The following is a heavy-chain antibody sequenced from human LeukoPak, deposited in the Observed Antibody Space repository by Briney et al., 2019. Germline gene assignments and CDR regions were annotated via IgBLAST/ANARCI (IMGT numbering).Heavy chain of an antibody. J-gene: IGHJ4*02. CDR3: ARAASVRGWYVAY. CDR1: GGSFSGYY. D-gene: IGHD6-19*01. Sequence: SETLSLTCAVYGGSFSGYYWSWIRQPPGKGLEWIGEINHSGSTNYNPSLKSRVTISVDTSKNQFSLKLGSVTAADTAVYYCARAASVRGWYVAYWGQGALVTVSS. V-gene: IGHV4-34*01. CDR2: INHSGST.